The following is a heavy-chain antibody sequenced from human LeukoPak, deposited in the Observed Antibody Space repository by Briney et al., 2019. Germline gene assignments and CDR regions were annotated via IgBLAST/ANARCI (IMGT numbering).Heavy chain of an antibody. V-gene: IGHV4-4*07. CDR3: ARTTMVRGKYYFDY. CDR2: IYTSGST. J-gene: IGHJ4*02. Sequence: SETLSLTCTVSGGSISTYYWSWIRQPAGKGLEWIGRIYTSGSTNYNPSLKSRVTMSVDTSKNQFSLKLSSVTAADTAVYYCARTTMVRGKYYFDYWGQGTLVTVSS. D-gene: IGHD3-10*01. CDR1: GGSISTYY.